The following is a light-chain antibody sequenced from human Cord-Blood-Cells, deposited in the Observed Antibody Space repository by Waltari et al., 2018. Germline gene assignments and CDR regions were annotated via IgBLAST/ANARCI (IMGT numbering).Light chain of an antibody. CDR2: YDS. Sequence: SYVLTQPPSVSVAPGKTARITCGGNHLGSKSVHWYQQKPGQAPVLVIYYDSDRPSGIPERFSGSNSGNTATLTISRVEAGDEADYYCQVWDSSSDHRVFGGGTKLTVL. CDR3: QVWDSSSDHRV. CDR1: HLGSKS. V-gene: IGLV3-21*04. J-gene: IGLJ3*02.